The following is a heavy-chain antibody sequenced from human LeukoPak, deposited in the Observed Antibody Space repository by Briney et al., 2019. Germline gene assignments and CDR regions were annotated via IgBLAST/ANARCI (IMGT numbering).Heavy chain of an antibody. D-gene: IGHD3-22*01. Sequence: SETLSLTCTVSGGSISTYDYYWSWIRQPSGKGLEWIGYIYYGGNTYYHPSLKSRVIISVDTSKNQFSLKLTSVTAADTAVYYCARDRGYFDSSGYFSWGQGTLVTVSS. V-gene: IGHV4-30-4*01. CDR1: GGSISTYDYY. CDR2: IYYGGNT. J-gene: IGHJ5*02. CDR3: ARDRGYFDSSGYFS.